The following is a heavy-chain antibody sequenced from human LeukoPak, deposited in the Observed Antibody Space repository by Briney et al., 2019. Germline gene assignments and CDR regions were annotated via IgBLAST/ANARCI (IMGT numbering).Heavy chain of an antibody. J-gene: IGHJ4*02. Sequence: ASVKVSCKASGGTFSSYAISWVRQAPGQGLEWMGWINAGNGNTKYSQKFQGRVTITRDTSASTAYMELSSLRSEDTAVYYCARDLTIFGVVAHYDILTYWGQGTLVTVSS. CDR2: INAGNGNT. CDR1: GGTFSSYA. D-gene: IGHD3-3*01. CDR3: ARDLTIFGVVAHYDILTY. V-gene: IGHV1-3*01.